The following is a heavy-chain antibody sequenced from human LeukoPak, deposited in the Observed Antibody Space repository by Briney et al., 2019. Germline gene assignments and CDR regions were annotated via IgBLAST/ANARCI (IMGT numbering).Heavy chain of an antibody. CDR2: IIPIFGTA. J-gene: IGHJ3*02. CDR3: ATRYYYGSGKAFDI. D-gene: IGHD3-10*01. Sequence: SVKVSCKASGGTFSSYAISWVRQAPGQGLEWMGGIIPIFGTANYAQKFQGRVTITADESTSTAYMELSSLRSEDTAVYYCATRYYYGSGKAFDIWGQGTMVTVSS. CDR1: GGTFSSYA. V-gene: IGHV1-69*13.